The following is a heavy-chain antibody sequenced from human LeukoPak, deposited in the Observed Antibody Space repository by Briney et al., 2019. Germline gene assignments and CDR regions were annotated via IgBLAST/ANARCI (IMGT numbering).Heavy chain of an antibody. CDR3: ARYGGNSLEGYYFDY. V-gene: IGHV1-2*02. CDR2: INPNSGGT. J-gene: IGHJ4*02. CDR1: GYSFTAFY. Sequence: ASVKVSCKASGYSFTAFYIHWVRQAPGQGLEWMGWINPNSGGTNYAQKFQGRVTMTRDTSISTAYMELSRLRSDDTAVYYCARYGGNSLEGYYFDYWGQGTLVTVSS. D-gene: IGHD4-23*01.